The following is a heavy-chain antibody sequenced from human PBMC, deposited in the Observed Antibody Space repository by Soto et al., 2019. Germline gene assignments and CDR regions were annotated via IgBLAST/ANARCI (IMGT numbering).Heavy chain of an antibody. CDR2: IGTAGDT. CDR1: GFTFSSYD. D-gene: IGHD2-15*01. V-gene: IGHV3-13*01. CDR3: ARRNGWSYFDY. J-gene: IGHJ4*02. Sequence: EVQLVESGGGLVQPGGSLRLSCAASGFTFSSYDMHWVRQATGKGLEWVSAIGTAGDTYYPGSVKGRFTISRENAKNSLYLQMNSLRAGDTAVYYCARRNGWSYFDYWGQGTLVTVSS.